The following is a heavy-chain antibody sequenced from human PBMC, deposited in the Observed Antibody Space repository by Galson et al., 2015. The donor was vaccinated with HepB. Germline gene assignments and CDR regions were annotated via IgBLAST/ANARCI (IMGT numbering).Heavy chain of an antibody. D-gene: IGHD3-3*01. CDR3: AKARLEMRGLSAIFGVVIIPFDY. J-gene: IGHJ4*02. Sequence: SLRLSCAASGFTFSSYAMSWVRQAPGKGLEWVSAISGSGGSTYYADSVKGRFTISRDNSKNTLYLQMNSLRAEDTAVYYCAKARLEMRGLSAIFGVVIIPFDYWGQGTLVTVSS. CDR1: GFTFSSYA. V-gene: IGHV3-23*01. CDR2: ISGSGGST.